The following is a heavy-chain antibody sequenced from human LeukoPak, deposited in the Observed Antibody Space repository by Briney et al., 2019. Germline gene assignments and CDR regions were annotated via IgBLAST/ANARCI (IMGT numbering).Heavy chain of an antibody. J-gene: IGHJ4*02. V-gene: IGHV3-7*03. CDR2: IKQDGSEK. Sequence: PGGSLRLSCAASGFTFSSYWMSWVRQAPGKGLEWVANIKQDGSEKYYVDSVKGRFTISRDNAKNSLYLQMNNLRAEDTAVYYCARDSFSRGSGYSDYWGQGTLVTVSS. CDR1: GFTFSSYW. D-gene: IGHD3-22*01. CDR3: ARDSFSRGSGYSDY.